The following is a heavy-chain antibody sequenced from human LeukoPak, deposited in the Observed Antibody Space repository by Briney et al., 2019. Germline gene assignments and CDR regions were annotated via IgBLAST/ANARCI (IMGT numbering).Heavy chain of an antibody. D-gene: IGHD2-21*01. CDR3: AKEKDTIYFDL. Sequence: PGGSLRLSCTVSGFTVSSNSMSWVRQAPGKGLGWVSFIYSDNTHYSDSVKGRFTISRDNSENSVYLQMDSLTTEDTAVYYCAKEKDTIYFDLWGQGTLVTVSA. J-gene: IGHJ3*01. CDR2: IYSDNT. V-gene: IGHV3-53*01. CDR1: GFTVSSNS.